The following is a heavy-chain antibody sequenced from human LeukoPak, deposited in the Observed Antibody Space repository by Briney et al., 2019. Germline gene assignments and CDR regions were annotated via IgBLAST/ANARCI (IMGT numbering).Heavy chain of an antibody. CDR1: GGSFSGYY. J-gene: IGHJ4*02. D-gene: IGHD3-10*01. CDR2: INHSGST. CDR3: AREINYYGSGSPKFFDY. V-gene: IGHV4-34*01. Sequence: SETLSLTCAVYGGSFSGYYWSWIRQPPGKGLEWIGEINHSGSTNYNPSLKSRVTISVDTSKNQFSLKLSSVTAADTAAYYCAREINYYGSGSPKFFDYWGQGTLVTVSS.